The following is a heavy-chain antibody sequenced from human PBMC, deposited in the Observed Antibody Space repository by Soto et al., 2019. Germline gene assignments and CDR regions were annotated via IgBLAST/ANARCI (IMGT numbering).Heavy chain of an antibody. CDR1: GDSISAYC. D-gene: IGHD5-12*01. J-gene: IGHJ4*02. CDR2: IHYNGNT. Sequence: SETLSLTCTVPGDSISAYCWSWVRQPPGKGLEWIGNIHYNGNTKYSPSLKSRVTMSVDTSKNHFSLRLISVTAADTAIYFCAREGNLGRWLQPLDFWGQGTLVTVSS. V-gene: IGHV4-59*01. CDR3: AREGNLGRWLQPLDF.